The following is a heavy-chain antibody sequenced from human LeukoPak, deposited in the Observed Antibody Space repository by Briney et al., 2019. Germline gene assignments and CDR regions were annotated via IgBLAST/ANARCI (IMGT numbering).Heavy chain of an antibody. CDR3: TRDGGVAVTPLDFDF. CDR1: GGSISSGDYY. Sequence: SETLSLTCTVSGGSISSGDYYWSWIRQPPGKGLEWIASISYSGSTDYNPSLKSRVTLSVDTSKNQISLRLNSVTAADTAVYYCTRDGGVAVTPLDFDFWGQGTLVTVSS. D-gene: IGHD6-19*01. CDR2: ISYSGST. J-gene: IGHJ4*02. V-gene: IGHV4-61*08.